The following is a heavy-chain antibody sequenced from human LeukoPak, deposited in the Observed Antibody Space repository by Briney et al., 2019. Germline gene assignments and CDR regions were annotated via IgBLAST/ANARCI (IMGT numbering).Heavy chain of an antibody. D-gene: IGHD3-3*01. V-gene: IGHV1-69*05. J-gene: IGHJ4*02. CDR1: GGTFSSYA. Sequence: SVKVSCKASGGTFSSYAISWVRQAPGQGLEWMGGIIPIFGTANYAQKFQGRVTITTDESTRTAYMELSSLRSEDTAVYYCARARHITIFGVAPENYFDYWGQGTLVTVSS. CDR3: ARARHITIFGVAPENYFDY. CDR2: IIPIFGTA.